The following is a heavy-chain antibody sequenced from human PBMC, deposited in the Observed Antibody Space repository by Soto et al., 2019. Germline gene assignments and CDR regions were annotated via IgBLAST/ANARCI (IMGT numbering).Heavy chain of an antibody. D-gene: IGHD6-6*01. CDR3: AADGIAARPSDY. CDR2: IVVGSGNT. J-gene: IGHJ4*02. CDR1: GFTFTSSA. Sequence: SVKVSCTASGFTFTSSAVQWVRQARGQRLEWIGWIVVGSGNTNYAQKFQERVTITRDMSTSTAYMELSSLRSEDTAVYYCAADGIAARPSDYWGQGTLVTVSS. V-gene: IGHV1-58*01.